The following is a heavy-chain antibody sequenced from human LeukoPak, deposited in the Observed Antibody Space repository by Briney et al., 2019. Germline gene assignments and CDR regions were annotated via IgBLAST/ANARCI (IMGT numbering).Heavy chain of an antibody. CDR1: GYTFTSYY. CDR3: ARDRDTTTVTTFRFDP. CDR2: INPSGGST. V-gene: IGHV1-46*01. D-gene: IGHD4-17*01. J-gene: IGHJ5*02. Sequence: ASVKVSCKASGYTFTSYYMHWVRQAPGQGLEWMGIINPSGGSTSYAQKFQGRVTMTRDTSTSTVYMELSSLRSEDTAVYYCARDRDTTTVTTFRFDPWGQGTLVTVSS.